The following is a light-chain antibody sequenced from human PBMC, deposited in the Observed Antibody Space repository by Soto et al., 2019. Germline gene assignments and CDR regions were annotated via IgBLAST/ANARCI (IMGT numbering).Light chain of an antibody. V-gene: IGKV3-20*01. CDR3: QQYVTSSWT. Sequence: EFVLTQSPGTLSLSPGXRATLSCRASRSVSTFLGWYQQKPGQPPRLLIYDASNRATGVPARFSGSGSETDFTLTISSLELEDSAFYYCQQYVTSSWTFGQGTKVDIK. CDR2: DAS. J-gene: IGKJ1*01. CDR1: RSVSTF.